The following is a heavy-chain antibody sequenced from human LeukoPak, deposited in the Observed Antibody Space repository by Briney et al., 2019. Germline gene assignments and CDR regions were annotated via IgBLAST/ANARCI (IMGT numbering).Heavy chain of an antibody. V-gene: IGHV3-23*01. J-gene: IGHJ3*02. D-gene: IGHD6-6*01. CDR3: AKWTEVEYSSSVGAFDI. CDR2: ISGSGGST. CDR1: GFTFSSYA. Sequence: GGSLRLSCTASGFTFSSYAMSWVRQAPGKGLEWVSAISGSGGSTYYADSVKGRFTISRDNSKNTLYLQMNSLRAEDTAVYYCAKWTEVEYSSSVGAFDIWGQGTMVTVSS.